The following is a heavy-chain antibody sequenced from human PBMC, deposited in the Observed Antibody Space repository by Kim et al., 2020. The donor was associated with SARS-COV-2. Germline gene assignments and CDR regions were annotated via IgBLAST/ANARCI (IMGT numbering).Heavy chain of an antibody. D-gene: IGHD1-26*01. J-gene: IGHJ4*02. Sequence: SVKGRFTITRDNSKNTLYLQMNSLRAEDTAVYYCAKDRVRSGSYTDLFDYWGQGTLVTVSS. CDR3: AKDRVRSGSYTDLFDY. V-gene: IGHV3-23*02.